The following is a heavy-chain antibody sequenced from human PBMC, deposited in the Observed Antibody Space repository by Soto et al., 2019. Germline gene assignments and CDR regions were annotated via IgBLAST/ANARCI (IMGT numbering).Heavy chain of an antibody. CDR3: ARQGHYDYVWGSYRSFDY. J-gene: IGHJ4*02. V-gene: IGHV5-51*01. Sequence: GESLKISCKGSGYSFTSYWIGWVRQMPGKGLEWMGIIYPGDSDTRYSPSFQGQVTISADKSISTAYLQWSSLKASDTAMYYCARQGHYDYVWGSYRSFDYWGKGTLVTVSS. D-gene: IGHD3-16*02. CDR2: IYPGDSDT. CDR1: GYSFTSYW.